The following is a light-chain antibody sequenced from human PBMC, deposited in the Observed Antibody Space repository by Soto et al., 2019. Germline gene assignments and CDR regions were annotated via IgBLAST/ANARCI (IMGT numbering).Light chain of an antibody. CDR2: EVS. CDR3: SSYTRSSTGV. J-gene: IGLJ2*01. V-gene: IGLV2-14*01. Sequence: SALTQPASVSGSPGQSITISCTGTNSDVGAYNYVSWYQQHPGKAPKLMIYEVSNRPSGVSNRFSGSKSGNTASLTISGLQAEDEADYYCSSYTRSSTGVFGGGTKLTVL. CDR1: NSDVGAYNY.